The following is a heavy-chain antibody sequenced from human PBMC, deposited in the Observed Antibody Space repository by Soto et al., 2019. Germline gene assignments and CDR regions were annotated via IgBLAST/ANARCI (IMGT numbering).Heavy chain of an antibody. J-gene: IGHJ4*02. V-gene: IGHV3-73*01. CDR1: GFTFSGSA. CDR3: TTTPNSSGWLDY. D-gene: IGHD6-19*01. Sequence: PGWSLRLSCAASGFTFSGSAMHWVRQASGKGLEWVGRIRSKANSYATAYAASVKGRFTISRDDSKNTAYLQMNSLKTEDTAVYYCTTTPNSSGWLDYWGQGTLVTVYS. CDR2: IRSKANSYAT.